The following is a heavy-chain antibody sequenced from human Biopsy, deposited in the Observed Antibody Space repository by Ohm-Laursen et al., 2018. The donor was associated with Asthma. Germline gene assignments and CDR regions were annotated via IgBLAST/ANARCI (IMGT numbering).Heavy chain of an antibody. D-gene: IGHD1-26*01. Sequence: SLRLSCAASGFTFDDYAMHWARQSPGKGLEWVSGISWNSGSIGYADSVKGRFTISRDNAKNSLYLQMNSLRAEDTALYYCAKGEWELLEANFDYWGQGTLVTVSS. CDR2: ISWNSGSI. CDR1: GFTFDDYA. CDR3: AKGEWELLEANFDY. J-gene: IGHJ4*02. V-gene: IGHV3-9*01.